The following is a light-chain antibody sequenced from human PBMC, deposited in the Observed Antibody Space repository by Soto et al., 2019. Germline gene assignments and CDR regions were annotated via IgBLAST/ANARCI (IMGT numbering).Light chain of an antibody. CDR3: QQYNDWLPLT. CDR1: QNVSSN. Sequence: EIVMTQSPASLSVSPGGRATLYCRASQNVSSNLAWYQQKAGQAPRLLIYGASTRATGIPARFSGSGSGTEFTLTISSLQSEDFAVYHCQQYNDWLPLTFGGGTKVDI. J-gene: IGKJ4*01. CDR2: GAS. V-gene: IGKV3-15*01.